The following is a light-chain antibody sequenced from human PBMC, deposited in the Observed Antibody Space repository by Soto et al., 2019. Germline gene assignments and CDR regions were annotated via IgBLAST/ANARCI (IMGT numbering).Light chain of an antibody. CDR1: QGISGW. CDR3: QPANSFPYT. J-gene: IGKJ2*01. Sequence: DIQMTQSPSSVSASVGDRVTITCRASQGISGWLAWYQQKPGKAPNLLIYAASILQSGVPSRFSGSASGTDFTLTISSLQPEDFATYYCQPANSFPYTFGQGTKLEIK. V-gene: IGKV1-12*01. CDR2: AAS.